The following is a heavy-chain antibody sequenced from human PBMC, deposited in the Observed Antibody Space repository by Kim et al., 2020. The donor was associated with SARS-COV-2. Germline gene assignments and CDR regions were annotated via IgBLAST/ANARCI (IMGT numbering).Heavy chain of an antibody. V-gene: IGHV1-8*02. CDR2: MNPNSGNT. CDR1: GYTFTSYD. Sequence: ASVKVSCKASGYTFTSYDINWVRQATGQGLEWMGWMNPNSGNTGYAQKFQGRVTMTRNTSISTAYMELSSLSSEDTAVYYCAGGAIGRTIVVVPAPVDNWFDPWGQGALVTVSS. J-gene: IGHJ5*02. CDR3: AGGAIGRTIVVVPAPVDNWFDP. D-gene: IGHD2-2*01.